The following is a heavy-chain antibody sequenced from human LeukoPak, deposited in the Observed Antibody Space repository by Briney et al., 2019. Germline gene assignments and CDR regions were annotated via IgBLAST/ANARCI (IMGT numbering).Heavy chain of an antibody. V-gene: IGHV5-51*01. CDR3: AVMATKTVAFDI. Sequence: GESLKISCKTSGYSFSTYWIGWVRQMPGKGLEWMGIIYPGDSDTMYSPSFQVQVTISADKSISTAYLQWGSLKASDTAMYYCAVMATKTVAFDIWGQGTMVTVSS. J-gene: IGHJ3*02. CDR1: GYSFSTYW. CDR2: IYPGDSDT. D-gene: IGHD5-24*01.